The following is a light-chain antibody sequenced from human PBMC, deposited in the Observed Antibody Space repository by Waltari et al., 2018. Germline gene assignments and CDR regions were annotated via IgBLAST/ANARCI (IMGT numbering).Light chain of an antibody. CDR3: QQYGTSPLT. CDR1: QSVTSSC. CDR2: GAS. V-gene: IGKV3-20*01. Sequence: EIVFTQSPGTQSLSPGERATLPCRASQSVTSSCLAWYQQKPGQAPRLLIYGASSRATGIPDRFSGSGSGTDFTLTISRLEPEDFAVYYCQQYGTSPLTFGGGTKVEIK. J-gene: IGKJ4*01.